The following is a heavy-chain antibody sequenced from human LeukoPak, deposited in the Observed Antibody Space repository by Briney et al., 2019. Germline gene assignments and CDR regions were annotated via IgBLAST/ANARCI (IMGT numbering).Heavy chain of an antibody. V-gene: IGHV1-69*05. Sequence: SVKVSCKASGGTFSSYAISWVRQAPGQGLEWMGGIIPIFGTANYAQKFQGRVTITTDESTSTAYMELSSLRSDDTAVYYCARDGGWGYSYGADYWGQGTLVTVSS. CDR1: GGTFSSYA. CDR2: IIPIFGTA. D-gene: IGHD5-18*01. J-gene: IGHJ4*02. CDR3: ARDGGWGYSYGADY.